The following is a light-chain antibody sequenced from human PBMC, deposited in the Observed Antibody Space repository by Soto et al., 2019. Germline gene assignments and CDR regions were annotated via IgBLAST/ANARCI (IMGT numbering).Light chain of an antibody. J-gene: IGLJ2*01. Sequence: QSVLTQPRSVSGSPGQSVTISCTGTSSDVGGYNYVSWYQQHPGKAPKLMIYDVSQRPSGVPDRFSGSKSGNTASLTISGLQGEEGADYSCGPYAGSHFLCGGGTNLTVL. CDR1: SSDVGGYNY. CDR2: DVS. V-gene: IGLV2-11*01. CDR3: GPYAGSHFL.